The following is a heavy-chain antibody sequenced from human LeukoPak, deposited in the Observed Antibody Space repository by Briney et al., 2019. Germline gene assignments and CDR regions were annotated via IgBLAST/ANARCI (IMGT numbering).Heavy chain of an antibody. CDR3: ARAPGAALD. D-gene: IGHD2-15*01. Sequence: SETLSLTCAVYGGSFSVYYWTWIRQPPGKGLEWIGEINHRGSTNHNPSLKSRVTISVDTSKNQFSLKLSSVTAADTAVYYCARAPGAALDWGQGTLVTVSS. J-gene: IGHJ4*02. CDR2: INHRGST. CDR1: GGSFSVYY. V-gene: IGHV4-34*01.